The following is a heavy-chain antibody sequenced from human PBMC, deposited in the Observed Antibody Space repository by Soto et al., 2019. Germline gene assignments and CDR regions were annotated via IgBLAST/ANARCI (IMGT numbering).Heavy chain of an antibody. D-gene: IGHD3-3*01. CDR1: GFSASNYG. CDR2: ISYDGRDR. V-gene: IGHV3-30*18. J-gene: IGHJ6*02. Sequence: QVQLVESGGGVVQPGRSLRLSCAASGFSASNYGMHWVRQALGKGLEWVAVISYDGRDRYYADSVRGRFTISRDNSENTLYLQMNSLRAEDKAVYYCAKSLTIFEVVETMDVWGQGTTVTVSS. CDR3: AKSLTIFEVVETMDV.